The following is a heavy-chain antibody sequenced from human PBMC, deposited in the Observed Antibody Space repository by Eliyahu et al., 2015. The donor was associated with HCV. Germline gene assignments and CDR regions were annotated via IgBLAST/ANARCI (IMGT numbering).Heavy chain of an antibody. CDR1: GFXFSXYA. V-gene: IGHV3-23*01. CDR2: ISGSGGTP. CDR3: AKEGGLEYCTGATCYTPFHH. Sequence: DVQLLESGGGLVQPGGSLRLSCAASGFXFSXYAXTWVRQAPGKGLEWVSAISGSGGTPYYAGSVKGRFTISRDNAKNTLYLQMNSLGAEDTAIYYCAKEGGLEYCTGATCYTPFHHWGQGTLVTVSS. J-gene: IGHJ4*02. D-gene: IGHD2-8*02.